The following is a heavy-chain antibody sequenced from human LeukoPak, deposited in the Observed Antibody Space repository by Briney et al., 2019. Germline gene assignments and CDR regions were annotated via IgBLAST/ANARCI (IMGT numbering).Heavy chain of an antibody. CDR1: GDSVSSNIAA. J-gene: IGHJ4*02. CDR2: TYFRSKWYA. CDR3: GRGGWYVLQ. D-gene: IGHD6-19*01. Sequence: SQTLSLTCAISGDSVSSNIAAWDWIRQSPSRGLEWLGRTYFRSKWYADYAVSVKSRITISPDTSKNQSSLQLNSVTPEDTAVYYCGRGGWYVLQWGQGTLVTVSS. V-gene: IGHV6-1*01.